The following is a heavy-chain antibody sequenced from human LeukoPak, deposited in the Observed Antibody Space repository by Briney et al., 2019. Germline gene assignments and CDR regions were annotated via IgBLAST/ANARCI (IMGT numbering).Heavy chain of an antibody. Sequence: PSETLSLTCTVSGGSISSGSYYWSWIRQPAGKGLEWIERIYTSGSTNYNPSLKSRVTISVDTSKNQFSLKLSSVTAADTAVYYCARHAVEAASRWFDPWGQGTLVTVSS. CDR1: GGSISSGSYY. D-gene: IGHD1-1*01. CDR2: IYTSGST. V-gene: IGHV4-61*02. J-gene: IGHJ5*02. CDR3: ARHAVEAASRWFDP.